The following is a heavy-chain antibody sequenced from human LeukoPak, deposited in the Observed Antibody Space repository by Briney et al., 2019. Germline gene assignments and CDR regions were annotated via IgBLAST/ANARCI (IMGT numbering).Heavy chain of an antibody. V-gene: IGHV4-59*11. CDR2: IYHSGTT. D-gene: IGHD4-11*01. CDR3: ARAVDYRNYFDY. CDR1: GGSISSHD. Sequence: PSETLTLTCTVSGGSISSHDWSWIRQPPGKGLEWIGYIYHSGTTFYNPSLEGRAAISVDTSQNQFSLKLASVTAADTAVYYCARAVDYRNYFDYWGQGTLVSVSS. J-gene: IGHJ4*02.